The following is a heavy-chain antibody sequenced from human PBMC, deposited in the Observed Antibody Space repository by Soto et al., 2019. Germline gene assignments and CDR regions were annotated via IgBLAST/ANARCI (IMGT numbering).Heavy chain of an antibody. CDR1: GFSFGSYA. V-gene: IGHV3-23*01. D-gene: IGHD3-10*01. J-gene: IGHJ5*02. CDR3: ARGRSFSYDSTPPPMFDP. Sequence: DVQLWESGGGLVQPGGSLRLSCAASGFSFGSYALSWVRQAPGKGLEWVSTISGSDGKTFYAASVQGRFTISRQNAKNSVYLQMNSLRAGDTAFYYCARGRSFSYDSTPPPMFDPWGQGTLVTVSS. CDR2: ISGSDGKT.